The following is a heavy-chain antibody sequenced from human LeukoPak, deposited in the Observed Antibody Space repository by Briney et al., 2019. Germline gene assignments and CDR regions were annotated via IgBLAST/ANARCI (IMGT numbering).Heavy chain of an antibody. V-gene: IGHV1-69*04. CDR1: GGTFSSYA. J-gene: IGHJ4*02. Sequence: ASVKVSCKASGGTFSSYAISWVRQAPGQGLEWRGRIIPILGIANYAQKFQGRVTITADKSTSTAYMELSSLRSEDTAVYYCARVSGYCSSTSCYNYFDYWGQGTLVTVSS. CDR2: IIPILGIA. CDR3: ARVSGYCSSTSCYNYFDY. D-gene: IGHD2-2*02.